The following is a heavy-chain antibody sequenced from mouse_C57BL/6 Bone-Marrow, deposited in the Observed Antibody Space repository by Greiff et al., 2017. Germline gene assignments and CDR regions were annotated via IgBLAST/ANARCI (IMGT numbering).Heavy chain of an antibody. CDR3: TRGGSYGYFDD. CDR1: GYAFSSSW. CDR2: IYPGDGDT. V-gene: IGHV1-82*01. Sequence: QVQLQQSGPELVKPGASVKISCKASGYAFSSSWMNWVKQRPGKGLEWIGRIYPGDGDTNYNGKFKGKATLTADKSSSTAYMTLSSLTSEDSAVYCCTRGGSYGYFDDWGTGTTVTVSS. D-gene: IGHD1-1*02. J-gene: IGHJ1*03.